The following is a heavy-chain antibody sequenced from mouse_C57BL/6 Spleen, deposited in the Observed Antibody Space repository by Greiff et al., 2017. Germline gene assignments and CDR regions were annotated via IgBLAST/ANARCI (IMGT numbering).Heavy chain of an antibody. Sequence: QVQLQQPGAELVKPGASVKLSCKASGYTFTSYWMHWVKQRPGQGLEWIGMIHPNSGSTNYNEKFKSKATLTVDKSSSTAYMQLSSLTSEDSAVYYCESREGLANWYFDVWGTGTTVTVSS. D-gene: IGHD4-1*01. V-gene: IGHV1-64*01. CDR2: IHPNSGST. CDR1: GYTFTSYW. J-gene: IGHJ1*03. CDR3: ESREGLANWYFDV.